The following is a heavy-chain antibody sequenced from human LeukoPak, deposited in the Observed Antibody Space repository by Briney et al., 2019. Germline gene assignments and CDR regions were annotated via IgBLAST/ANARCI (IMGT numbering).Heavy chain of an antibody. V-gene: IGHV1-18*04. J-gene: IGHJ3*02. CDR1: GGSIFSYG. CDR3: AARGGAAGTTQGDAFDI. CDR2: FIGYNGNT. Sequence: VQGFCKASGGSIFSYGVIWGGHAPGERGEGVGWFIGYNGNTNYSQKLQGRVTMTTDTSTSTAYMELRSLRSDDTAVYYCAARGGAAGTTQGDAFDIWGQGTMVTVSS. D-gene: IGHD1-1*01.